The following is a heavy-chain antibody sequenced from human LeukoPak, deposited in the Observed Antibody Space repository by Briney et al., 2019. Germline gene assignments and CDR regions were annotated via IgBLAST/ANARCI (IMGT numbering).Heavy chain of an antibody. V-gene: IGHV4-34*01. CDR3: ARGLSAIVY. D-gene: IGHD2-15*01. CDR1: GGSFSGYY. Sequence: SETLSLACAVYGGSFSGYYWSWIRQPPGKGLEWIGEINHSGSTNYNPSLKSRITISVDTSKNQFSLKLSSVTAADTAVYYCARGLSAIVYWGQGTLVTVSS. CDR2: INHSGST. J-gene: IGHJ4*02.